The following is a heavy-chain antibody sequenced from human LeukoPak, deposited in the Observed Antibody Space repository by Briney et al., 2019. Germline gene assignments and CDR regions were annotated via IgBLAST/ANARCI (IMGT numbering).Heavy chain of an antibody. CDR2: ISWDGYRT. V-gene: IGHV3-43*01. Sequence: GGSLRLSCAASGFSFSDYTMHWVRQAPGKGLDWVSLISWDGYRTYYADSVKGRFTISRDNSKNSLYLQMNSLRTEDTALYYCTKDISASTWGNPFDIWGQGTMVTVSS. CDR1: GFSFSDYT. D-gene: IGHD2-2*01. CDR3: TKDISASTWGNPFDI. J-gene: IGHJ3*02.